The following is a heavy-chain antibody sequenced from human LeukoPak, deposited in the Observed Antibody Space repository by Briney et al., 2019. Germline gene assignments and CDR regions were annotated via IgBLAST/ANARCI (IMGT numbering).Heavy chain of an antibody. V-gene: IGHV1-2*02. Sequence: ASVKVSCKASGYTFTDYYMHWVRQAPGQGLEWMGWINPNSGGTNYAQKFQGRVTMTRDTSISTAYMELSSLKSDDTAVYYCARDPGQYYYGSGSPDYWGQGTLVTVSS. D-gene: IGHD3-10*01. CDR2: INPNSGGT. J-gene: IGHJ4*02. CDR3: ARDPGQYYYGSGSPDY. CDR1: GYTFTDYY.